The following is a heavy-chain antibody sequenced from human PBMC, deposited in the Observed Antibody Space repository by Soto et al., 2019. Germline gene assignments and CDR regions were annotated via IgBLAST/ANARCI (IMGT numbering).Heavy chain of an antibody. CDR3: ARSLAMVPDY. J-gene: IGHJ4*02. V-gene: IGHV4-34*01. D-gene: IGHD5-18*01. CDR1: GGSFSGYY. CDR2: INHSGST. Sequence: SETLSLTCAVYGGSFSGYYWSWIRQPPGKGLEWIGEINHSGSTNYNPSLKSRVTISVDTSKNQFSLKLSSVTAADTAVYYCARSLAMVPDYWGQGTLVTVSS.